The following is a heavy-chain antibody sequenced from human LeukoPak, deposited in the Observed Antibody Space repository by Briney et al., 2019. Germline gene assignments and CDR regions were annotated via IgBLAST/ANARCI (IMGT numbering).Heavy chain of an antibody. Sequence: ASVKVSCXASGYTFTSYDINWVRQATGQGLEWMGWMNPNSGSTGYAQKFQGRVTMTRNTSISTAYMELSSLRSEDTAVYYCASMGVARYSGYDLDYWGQGTLVTVSS. V-gene: IGHV1-8*01. J-gene: IGHJ4*02. D-gene: IGHD5-12*01. CDR2: MNPNSGST. CDR3: ASMGVARYSGYDLDY. CDR1: GYTFTSYD.